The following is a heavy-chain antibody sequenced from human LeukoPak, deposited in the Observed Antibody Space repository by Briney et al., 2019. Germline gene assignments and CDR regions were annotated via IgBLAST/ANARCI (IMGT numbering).Heavy chain of an antibody. Sequence: GGSLRLSFAAYGFIVNNNFRSWVRQAPGKGQEWDPVLHSGGRTQYADSVNGRFTIANDRSNNTVYLQMTRLRPEDTAVYYCARHERDLIRGYYFVDWGQGTMAIVSS. CDR1: GFIVNNNF. D-gene: IGHD3-10*01. V-gene: IGHV3-66*04. CDR3: ARHERDLIRGYYFVD. J-gene: IGHJ4*02. CDR2: LHSGGRT.